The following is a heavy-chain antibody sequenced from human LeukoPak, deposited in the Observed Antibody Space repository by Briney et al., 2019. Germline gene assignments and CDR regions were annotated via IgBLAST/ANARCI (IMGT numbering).Heavy chain of an antibody. V-gene: IGHV3-48*03. Sequence: GGSLRLSCAVSGFTFSSYEMNWVRQAPGKGLEWVSYISSSGSTIYYADSVKGRFTISRDNARNSLDLQMNSLRAEDTAVYYCARGPMLRGVIIRRSKSGYFDYWGQGTLVTVSS. J-gene: IGHJ4*02. CDR3: ARGPMLRGVIIRRSKSGYFDY. CDR1: GFTFSSYE. CDR2: ISSSGSTI. D-gene: IGHD3-10*01.